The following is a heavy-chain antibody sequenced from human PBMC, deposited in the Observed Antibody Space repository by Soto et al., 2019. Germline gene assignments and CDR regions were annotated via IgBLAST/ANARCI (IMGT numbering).Heavy chain of an antibody. Sequence: GGSLRLSCAASGFTFSDYAMSWVRQAPGKGLQWVSAISGSGGSTYYADSVKGRFTISGDNSKNTLFLQMKSLRAEDTAVYYCARAPRYCSGGTCYFNYFDYWGQGTLVTVS. CDR1: GFTFSDYA. J-gene: IGHJ4*02. CDR3: ARAPRYCSGGTCYFNYFDY. D-gene: IGHD2-15*01. V-gene: IGHV3-23*01. CDR2: ISGSGGST.